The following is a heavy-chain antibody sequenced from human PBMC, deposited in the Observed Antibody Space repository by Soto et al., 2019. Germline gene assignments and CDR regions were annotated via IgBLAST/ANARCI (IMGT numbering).Heavy chain of an antibody. CDR3: PRDNNSLDR. D-gene: IGHD1-1*01. Sequence: SETLSLTCVVSRYSIRSGFFLALIRQPPGKRLEWVGSIYHTGDTHYNPSLRSQVSMSVDTSKNHFSLRLTYLNAADTAVYFCPRDNNSLDRWCQTIRVTV. CDR2: IYHTGDT. V-gene: IGHV4-38-2*02. J-gene: IGHJ4*02. CDR1: RYSIRSGFF.